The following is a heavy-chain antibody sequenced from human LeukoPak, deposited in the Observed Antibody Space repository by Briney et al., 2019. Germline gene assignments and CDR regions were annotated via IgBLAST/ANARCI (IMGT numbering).Heavy chain of an antibody. Sequence: GASVKVSCKASGYTFTRHAMNWVRQAPGQGLEWMGWINTKTGNPTYAQGFTGRFVFSLDTSVSTAYLQISSLKPEDTAVYYCARISGDFGDLGDPWGQGTLVTVSS. V-gene: IGHV7-4-1*02. CDR1: GYTFTRHA. D-gene: IGHD3-10*01. CDR3: ARISGDFGDLGDP. J-gene: IGHJ5*02. CDR2: INTKTGNP.